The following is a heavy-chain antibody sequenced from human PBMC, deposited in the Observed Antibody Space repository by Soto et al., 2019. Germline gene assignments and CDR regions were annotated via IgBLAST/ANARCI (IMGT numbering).Heavy chain of an antibody. CDR2: IYWDDDK. V-gene: IGHV2-5*02. J-gene: IGHJ4*02. D-gene: IGHD1-7*01. Sequence: PXLVNPTQTLTLTCTFSGFSLSTNGVGVGWIRQPPGKALEWLALIYWDDDKRYNPSLKSRLTITKDTSKNKVVLTMTNMEXXXXXTXXXAHRLTVNRGNWNYRAFDYWGQGTLVTVSS. CDR1: GFSLSTNGVG. CDR3: AHRLTVNRGNWNYRAFDY.